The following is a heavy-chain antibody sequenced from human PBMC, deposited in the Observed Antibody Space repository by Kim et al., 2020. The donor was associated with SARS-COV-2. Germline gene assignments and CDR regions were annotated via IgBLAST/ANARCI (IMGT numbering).Heavy chain of an antibody. V-gene: IGHV3-11*01. D-gene: IGHD6-6*01. J-gene: IGHJ6*03. CDR3: ARDSSSFSYYYYYMDV. Sequence: SVKGRLTISRDNAKNSLYLQMNSLRAEDTAVYYCARDSSSFSYYYYYMDVWGKGTTVTVSS.